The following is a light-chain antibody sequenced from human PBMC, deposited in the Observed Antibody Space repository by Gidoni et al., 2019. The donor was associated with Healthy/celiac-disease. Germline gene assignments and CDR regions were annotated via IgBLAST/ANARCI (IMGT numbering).Light chain of an antibody. Sequence: DIVMTQSPDSLAVSLGERATINCKSSQSVLYSSHNKNYLAWYQQKPGQPPKLLIYWASTRESGVPDRFSGSGSGTDFTLTISSLQAEDVAVYYCQQYYSTPYPFGQGTRLEIK. CDR3: QQYYSTPYP. CDR2: WAS. V-gene: IGKV4-1*01. CDR1: QSVLYSSHNKNY. J-gene: IGKJ5*01.